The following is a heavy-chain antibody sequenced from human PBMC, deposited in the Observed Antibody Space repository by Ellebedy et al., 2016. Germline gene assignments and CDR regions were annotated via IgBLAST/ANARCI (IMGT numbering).Heavy chain of an antibody. Sequence: GGSLRLSCAASGFTFSSYAMSWVRQAPGKGLEWVSAISGSGGSTYYADSVKGRFTISRDNSKNTLYLQMNSLRAEDTAVYYCARGHDIVVVVAAPPWAPFDPWGQGTLVTVSS. V-gene: IGHV3-23*01. CDR3: ARGHDIVVVVAAPPWAPFDP. CDR2: ISGSGGST. D-gene: IGHD2-15*01. J-gene: IGHJ5*02. CDR1: GFTFSSYA.